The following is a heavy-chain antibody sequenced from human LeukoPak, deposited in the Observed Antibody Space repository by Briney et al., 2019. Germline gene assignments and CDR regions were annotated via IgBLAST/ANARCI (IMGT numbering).Heavy chain of an antibody. Sequence: ASVKVSCKASGYTFTSYGISWVRQAPGQGLEWMGWISAYNCTTNYAQKLQGRVTMTTDTSTSTAYMELRSLRSDDTAVYYCARSVPQYYDFWSGFSYYYYMDVWGKGTTVTVSS. J-gene: IGHJ6*03. V-gene: IGHV1-18*01. CDR3: ARSVPQYYDFWSGFSYYYYMDV. CDR1: GYTFTSYG. D-gene: IGHD3-3*01. CDR2: ISAYNCTT.